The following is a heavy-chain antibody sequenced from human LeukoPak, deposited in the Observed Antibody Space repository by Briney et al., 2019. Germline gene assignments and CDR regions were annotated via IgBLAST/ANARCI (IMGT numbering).Heavy chain of an antibody. V-gene: IGHV5-51*01. CDR1: GYSFTSYL. CDR3: ARFDKARRNGYNFGFDF. J-gene: IGHJ4*02. D-gene: IGHD5-24*01. Sequence: GESLKISCKGSGYSFTSYLIDLVRQMPGKGPEWMVIIYPDDSDTRHSPSFQGQVTISPDKSISNAYLQWSSLQASNNTMYSCARFDKARRNGYNFGFDFWGQGNLVTVSS. CDR2: IYPDDSDT.